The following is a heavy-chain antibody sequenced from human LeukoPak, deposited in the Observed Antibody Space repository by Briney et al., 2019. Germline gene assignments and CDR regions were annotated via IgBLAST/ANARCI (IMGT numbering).Heavy chain of an antibody. CDR3: ASMWWFGELPSDY. J-gene: IGHJ4*02. D-gene: IGHD3-10*01. V-gene: IGHV4-39*07. CDR2: IYYSGST. Sequence: PSETLSLTCTVSGGSISSSSYYWGWIRQPPGKGLEWIGSIYYSGSTYYNPSLKSRVTISVDTSKNQFSLKLSSVTAADTAVYYCASMWWFGELPSDYWGQGTLVTVSS. CDR1: GGSISSSSYY.